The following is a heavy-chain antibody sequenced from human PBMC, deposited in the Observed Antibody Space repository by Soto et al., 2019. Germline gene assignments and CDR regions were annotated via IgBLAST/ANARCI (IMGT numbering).Heavy chain of an antibody. Sequence: SEPMSLSYAVSYGSSGSSNWWSWVRQPPGKGLEWIGEIYHSGITNYSPYLKSRVPISLEKSKKQFSLKLSSVTAADTAVYYCARDPGDGDYEGYYYYGMDVWGQGTTVTVSS. CDR2: IYHSGIT. V-gene: IGHV4-4*02. D-gene: IGHD4-17*01. CDR1: YGSSGSSNW. CDR3: ARDPGDGDYEGYYYYGMDV. J-gene: IGHJ6*02.